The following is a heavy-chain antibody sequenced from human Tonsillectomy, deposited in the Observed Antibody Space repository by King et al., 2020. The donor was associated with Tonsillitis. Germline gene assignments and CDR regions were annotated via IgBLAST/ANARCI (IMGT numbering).Heavy chain of an antibody. CDR3: ARDRKDENGSDSDAFDI. Sequence: VQLVESGGGLVQPGGSLRLSCAASGFTFSSYSMNWVRQAPGKGREWVSYISSSGSTIYYADSVKGRFTISRDNAKNSLYLQMNSLRAEDTAVYYCARDRKDENGSDSDAFDIWGQGTMVTVSS. CDR2: ISSSGSTI. D-gene: IGHD1-1*01. CDR1: GFTFSSYS. J-gene: IGHJ3*02. V-gene: IGHV3-48*01.